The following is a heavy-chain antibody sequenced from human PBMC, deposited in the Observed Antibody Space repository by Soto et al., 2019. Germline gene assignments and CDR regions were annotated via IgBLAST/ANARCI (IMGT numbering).Heavy chain of an antibody. CDR3: ARDRKAGDYDFWSGYYAGGTYFDY. CDR2: ISAYNGNT. CDR1: GYTFTSYG. J-gene: IGHJ4*02. D-gene: IGHD3-3*01. V-gene: IGHV1-18*04. Sequence: ASVKVSCKASGYTFTSYGISWVRQAPGQGLEWMEWISAYNGNTNYAQKLQGRVTMTTDTSTSTAYMELRSLRSDDTAVYYCARDRKAGDYDFWSGYYAGGTYFDYWGQGTLVTVSS.